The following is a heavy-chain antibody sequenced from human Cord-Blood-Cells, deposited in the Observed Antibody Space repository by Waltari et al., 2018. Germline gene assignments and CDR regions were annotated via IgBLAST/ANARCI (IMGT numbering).Heavy chain of an antibody. CDR1: GGTFSSYA. CDR3: ARESNGREMATTTRYYYYYMDV. V-gene: IGHV1-69*09. J-gene: IGHJ6*03. D-gene: IGHD5-12*01. Sequence: QVQLVQSGAEVKKPGSSVKVSCKASGGTFSSYAIRWVRQAPGQGLEWMGRIIPILGIANYAQKFQGRVTITADKSTSTAYMELSSLRSEDTAVYYCARESNGREMATTTRYYYYYMDVWGKGTTVTVSS. CDR2: IIPILGIA.